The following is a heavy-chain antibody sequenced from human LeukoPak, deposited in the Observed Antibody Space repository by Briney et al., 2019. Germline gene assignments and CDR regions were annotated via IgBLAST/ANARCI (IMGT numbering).Heavy chain of an antibody. CDR1: SGSISGYY. V-gene: IGHV4-59*01. CDR3: ARGRYCSSTSCHTGYFDY. J-gene: IGHJ4*02. D-gene: IGHD2-2*02. Sequence: SETLSLTCNVSSGSISGYYWTWLRQPPGKGLEWIGFIYYSGSTNYNPSLKSRVTISVDTSKNQFSLKLSSVTAADTAVYYCARGRYCSSTSCHTGYFDYWGQGTLVTVSS. CDR2: IYYSGST.